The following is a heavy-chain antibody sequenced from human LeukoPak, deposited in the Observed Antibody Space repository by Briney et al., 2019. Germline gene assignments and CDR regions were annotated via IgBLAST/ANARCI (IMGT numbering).Heavy chain of an antibody. CDR1: GGSISSSSYY. V-gene: IGHV4-39*01. D-gene: IGHD2-2*01. Sequence: SETLSLTCTVSGGSISSSSYYWGWIRQPPGKGLEWIGSMHYSGSTYYNPSLKSRVTISVDTSKNQFSLKLSFVTAADTAVYYCARQVGTSQFDYWGQGTLVTVSS. CDR2: MHYSGST. J-gene: IGHJ4*02. CDR3: ARQVGTSQFDY.